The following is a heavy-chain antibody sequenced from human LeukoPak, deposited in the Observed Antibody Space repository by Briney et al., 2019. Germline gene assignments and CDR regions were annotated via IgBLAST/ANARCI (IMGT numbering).Heavy chain of an antibody. CDR3: AREVEHAFDI. Sequence: PGGSLRLSCAASGFSFSSYSMNCVLQAPGKGLEWVSYISSSSSTIYYADSVKGRFTISRDNAKNSLYLQMNSLRAEDTAVYYCAREVEHAFDIWGQGTMVTVSS. CDR2: ISSSSSTI. CDR1: GFSFSSYS. J-gene: IGHJ3*02. D-gene: IGHD1-1*01. V-gene: IGHV3-48*01.